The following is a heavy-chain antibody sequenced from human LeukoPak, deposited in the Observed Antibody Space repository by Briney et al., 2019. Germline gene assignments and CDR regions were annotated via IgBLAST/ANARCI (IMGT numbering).Heavy chain of an antibody. Sequence: SETLSLTCTVSGGSISGYYWSWVRQSPEKGLESIGFIYYTGTTYYNPSLKSRLTISIDTSQNQFSLRLTSVTAADTAVYYCARFSKYSDTSAHYLDYWGQGTLVSVSS. J-gene: IGHJ4*02. CDR3: ARFSKYSDTSAHYLDY. D-gene: IGHD3-22*01. CDR1: GGSISGYY. V-gene: IGHV4-59*01. CDR2: IYYTGTT.